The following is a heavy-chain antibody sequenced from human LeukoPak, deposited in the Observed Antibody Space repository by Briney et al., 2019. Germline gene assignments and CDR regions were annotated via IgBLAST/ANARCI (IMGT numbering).Heavy chain of an antibody. V-gene: IGHV3-30-3*01. D-gene: IGHD3-3*01. CDR1: GFTFSSYA. CDR3: AREGVAQLDY. Sequence: PGRSLRLSCAASGFTFSSYAMHWVRQAPGKGLEWVAVISYDGSNKYYADSVKGRFTISRDNSKNTLYLQMNSLRAEDTGVYYCAREGVAQLDYWGQGTLVTVSS. CDR2: ISYDGSNK. J-gene: IGHJ4*02.